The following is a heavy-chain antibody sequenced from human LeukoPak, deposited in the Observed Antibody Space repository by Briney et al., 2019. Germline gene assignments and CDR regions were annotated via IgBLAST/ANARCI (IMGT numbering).Heavy chain of an antibody. J-gene: IGHJ6*03. V-gene: IGHV4-59*11. Sequence: SETLSLTCTVSGGSISSHYWSWIRQPPGKGLEWIGYIYYSGSTNYNPSLKSRVTISVDTSKNQFSLKLSSVTAADTAVYYCARGSRCSGGSCYAYYYHYMDVWGKGTTVTVSS. CDR1: GGSISSHY. CDR2: IYYSGST. CDR3: ARGSRCSGGSCYAYYYHYMDV. D-gene: IGHD2-15*01.